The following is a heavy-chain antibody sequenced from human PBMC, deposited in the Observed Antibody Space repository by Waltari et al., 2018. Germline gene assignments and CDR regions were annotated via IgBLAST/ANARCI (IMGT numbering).Heavy chain of an antibody. J-gene: IGHJ6*02. CDR2: INGDGSGT. CDR3: AREENYYYAMDV. CDR1: GFLFGAYW. V-gene: IGHV3-74*01. Sequence: EVQLVESGGGFVQPGGSLKLSCTASGFLFGAYWMHWGRQVPGEGLVCVSRINGDGSGTTYADSVKGRFTITRDNARNTLYLEINSVRTEDTGVYYCAREENYYYAMDVWGQGTAVTVSS.